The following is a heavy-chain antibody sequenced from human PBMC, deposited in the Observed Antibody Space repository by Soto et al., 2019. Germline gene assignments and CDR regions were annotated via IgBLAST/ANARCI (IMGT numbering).Heavy chain of an antibody. Sequence: GGSLRRSWAASGFTFRRNVMHWVRQAPGKGLEWVAVIWYDGSNEYYVDSVKGRFTISRDNSRNTLYLQMNSLRAEDTAVYYCARFSGSNSAGSLDYWGQGTLVTVSS. CDR2: IWYDGSNE. D-gene: IGHD1-26*01. J-gene: IGHJ4*02. CDR1: GFTFRRNV. V-gene: IGHV3-33*01. CDR3: ARFSGSNSAGSLDY.